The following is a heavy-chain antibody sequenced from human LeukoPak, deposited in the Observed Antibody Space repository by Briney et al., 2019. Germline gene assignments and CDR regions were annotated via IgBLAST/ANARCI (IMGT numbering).Heavy chain of an antibody. CDR3: TRSPGPVYFDWLPRVDYFDY. D-gene: IGHD3-9*01. J-gene: IGHJ4*02. CDR2: INPNSGGT. CDR1: GYTFTGYY. V-gene: IGHV1-2*06. Sequence: GASVKVSCKASGYTFTGYYMHWVRQAPGQGHEWMGRINPNSGGTNYAQKFQGRVTMTRDTSISTAYMELSRLRSDDTAVYYCTRSPGPVYFDWLPRVDYFDYWGQGTLVTVSS.